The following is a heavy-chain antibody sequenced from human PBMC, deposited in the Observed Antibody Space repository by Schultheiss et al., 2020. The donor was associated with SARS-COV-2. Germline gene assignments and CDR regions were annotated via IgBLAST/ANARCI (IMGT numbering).Heavy chain of an antibody. CDR1: GFTFSSYD. V-gene: IGHV3-23*01. J-gene: IGHJ4*02. D-gene: IGHD6-19*01. CDR2: ISGSGGST. Sequence: GGSLRLSCAASGFTFSSYDMHWVRQATGKGLEWVSAISGSGGSTYYADSVKGRFTISRDNSKNTLYLQMNSLRAEDTAVYYCAKGSAVAPGDYFDYWGQGTLVTVSS. CDR3: AKGSAVAPGDYFDY.